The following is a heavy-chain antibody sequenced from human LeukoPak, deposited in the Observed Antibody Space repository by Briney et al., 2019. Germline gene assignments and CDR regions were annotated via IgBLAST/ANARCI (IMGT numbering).Heavy chain of an antibody. V-gene: IGHV3-23*01. D-gene: IGHD3-10*01. Sequence: GGSLRLSCAASGFTFSSYAMGWVRQAPGRGLEWVSCISGSGGPTYNADSVKGRITISRDNSKNTPYLQMNRLTADDTAEYYCTKGSDFGSGSFSNYYFDYWGQGTLVTVSS. J-gene: IGHJ4*02. CDR2: ISGSGGPT. CDR3: TKGSDFGSGSFSNYYFDY. CDR1: GFTFSSYA.